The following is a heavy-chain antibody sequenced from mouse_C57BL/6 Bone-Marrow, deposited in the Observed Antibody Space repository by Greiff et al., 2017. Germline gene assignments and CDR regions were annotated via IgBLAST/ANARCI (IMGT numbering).Heavy chain of an antibody. Sequence: EVHLVESGGGLVKPGGSLKLSCAASGFTFSSYAMSWVRQTPEKRLEWVATISDGGSYTYYPDNVKGRFTISRDNAKNNLYLQMSHLKSEDTAMYYCARDIHYDYDWFAYWGQGTLVTVSA. J-gene: IGHJ3*01. CDR2: ISDGGSYT. CDR3: ARDIHYDYDWFAY. CDR1: GFTFSSYA. D-gene: IGHD2-4*01. V-gene: IGHV5-4*01.